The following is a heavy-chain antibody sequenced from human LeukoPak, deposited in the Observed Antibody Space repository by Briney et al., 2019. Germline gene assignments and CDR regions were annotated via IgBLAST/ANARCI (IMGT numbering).Heavy chain of an antibody. Sequence: ASVKVSCKASGGTFSSYAISWVRQAPGQGIEWMGGIIPIFGTANYAQKFQGRVTITTDESTSTAYMELSSLRSEDTAVYYCARGDYYDSIIPQRHQYYFDYWGQGTLVTVSS. D-gene: IGHD3-22*01. V-gene: IGHV1-69*05. CDR3: ARGDYYDSIIPQRHQYYFDY. CDR2: IIPIFGTA. CDR1: GGTFSSYA. J-gene: IGHJ4*02.